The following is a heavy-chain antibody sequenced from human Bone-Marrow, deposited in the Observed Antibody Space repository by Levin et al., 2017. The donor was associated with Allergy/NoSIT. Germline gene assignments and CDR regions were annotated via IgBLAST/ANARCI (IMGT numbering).Heavy chain of an antibody. Sequence: SGGSLRLSCVASGFNFANYAMNWVRQAPGKGLEWVASISSSTTFIKYADSVKGRFTISRDNTEKSVHLDMSSLRGDDSALYYCARAFGHCSSTTCYDFDYWGQGILVIVSS. CDR2: ISSSTTFI. D-gene: IGHD2-2*03. CDR1: GFNFANYA. CDR3: ARAFGHCSSTTCYDFDY. J-gene: IGHJ4*02. V-gene: IGHV3-21*01.